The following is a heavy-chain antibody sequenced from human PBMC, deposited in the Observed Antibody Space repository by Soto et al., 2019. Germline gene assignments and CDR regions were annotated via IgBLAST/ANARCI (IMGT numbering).Heavy chain of an antibody. V-gene: IGHV3-30*18. J-gene: IGHJ4*02. CDR1: GFTFSSYG. Sequence: GGSLRLSCAASGFTFSSYGMHWVRQAPGKGLEWVAVISYDGSNKYYADSVKGRFTISRDNSKNTLYLQMNSLRAEDTAVYYCAKDRLVFDYWGQGTLVTVSS. CDR3: AKDRLVFDY. CDR2: ISYDGSNK. D-gene: IGHD6-19*01.